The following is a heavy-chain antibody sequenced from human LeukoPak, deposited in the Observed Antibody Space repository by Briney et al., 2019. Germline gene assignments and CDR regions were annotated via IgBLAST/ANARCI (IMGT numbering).Heavy chain of an antibody. CDR3: ARGSRSGSSSGQGVSYYFDY. V-gene: IGHV1-8*01. CDR2: MNPNSGNT. Sequence: ASVKVSCKASGYTFASFDINWVRQATGQALEWVGWMNPNSGNTGYAQKFQGRVTMTRDISITTAYMELSSLASEDTAVYYCARGSRSGSSSGQGVSYYFDYWGQGTLVTVSS. D-gene: IGHD6-6*01. J-gene: IGHJ4*02. CDR1: GYTFASFD.